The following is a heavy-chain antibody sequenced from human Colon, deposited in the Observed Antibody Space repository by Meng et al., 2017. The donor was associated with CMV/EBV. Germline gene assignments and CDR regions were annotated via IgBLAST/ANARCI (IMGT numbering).Heavy chain of an antibody. J-gene: IGHJ4*02. CDR1: GYTFTGYY. D-gene: IGHD3-10*01. V-gene: IGHV1-2*02. CDR2: INPNSGGT. Sequence: ASVKVSCKASGYTFTGYYMHWVRQAPGQGLEWMGWINPNSGGTNYAQKFQGRVTMTRDTSISTAYMELSRLRSDDTAVYYCARENGMVRGVIIQNLDYWGQGTLVTVSS. CDR3: ARENGMVRGVIIQNLDY.